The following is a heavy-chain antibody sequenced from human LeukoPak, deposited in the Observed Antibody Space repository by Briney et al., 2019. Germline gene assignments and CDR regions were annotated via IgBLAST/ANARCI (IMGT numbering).Heavy chain of an antibody. Sequence: ASVKVSCKASGYTFTSYGISWVRQAPGQGLEWMGWISAYNGNTNYAQKLQGRVTMTTDTSTSTAYMELRSLRSDDTAVYYCVSTAVGGDYYYYMDVWGKGTTVTVSS. CDR3: VSTAVGGDYYYYMDV. CDR2: ISAYNGNT. CDR1: GYTFTSYG. V-gene: IGHV1-18*01. J-gene: IGHJ6*03. D-gene: IGHD6-19*01.